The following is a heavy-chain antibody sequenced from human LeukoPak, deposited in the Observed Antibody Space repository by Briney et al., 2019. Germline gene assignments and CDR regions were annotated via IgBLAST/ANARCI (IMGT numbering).Heavy chain of an antibody. CDR1: GFTFSSYA. CDR3: AKAHSSSRYRAPGDY. V-gene: IGHV3-23*01. D-gene: IGHD6-13*01. CDR2: ISGSGDYT. J-gene: IGHJ4*02. Sequence: PGGSLRLSCAASGFTFSSYAMSWVRQAPGKGLEWVSAISGSGDYTYYEDSVKGRFTISRDNSKNTLYLQMNSLRAEDTAVYYCAKAHSSSRYRAPGDYWGQGTLVTVSS.